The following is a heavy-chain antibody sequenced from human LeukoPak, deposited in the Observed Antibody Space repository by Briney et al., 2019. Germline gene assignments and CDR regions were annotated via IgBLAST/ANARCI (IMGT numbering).Heavy chain of an antibody. Sequence: GGSLRLSCAASGFTFSSYAMHWVRQAPGKGLEYVSAISSSGGSTYDADSVKGRFTISRDNSNNTLYLQMSSLRAEDTAVYYCVKDSAPYSNGWGFDYWGQGTLVTVSS. CDR2: ISSSGGST. J-gene: IGHJ4*02. CDR3: VKDSAPYSNGWGFDY. V-gene: IGHV3-64D*09. D-gene: IGHD6-19*01. CDR1: GFTFSSYA.